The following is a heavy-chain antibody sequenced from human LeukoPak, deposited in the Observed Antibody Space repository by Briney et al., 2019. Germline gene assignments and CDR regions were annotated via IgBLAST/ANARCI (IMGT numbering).Heavy chain of an antibody. CDR1: GGSISSYY. CDR3: ARNLGSGSYYWFDL. Sequence: SETLSLTCTVSGGSISSYYWSRIRQPAGKGLEWIGRIYVSGSTNYSPSLKSRVTMSVDTSKNQFSLKLGSVPAADTAVYYCARNLGSGSYYWFDLWGQG. CDR2: IYVSGST. J-gene: IGHJ5*02. D-gene: IGHD3-10*02. V-gene: IGHV4-4*07.